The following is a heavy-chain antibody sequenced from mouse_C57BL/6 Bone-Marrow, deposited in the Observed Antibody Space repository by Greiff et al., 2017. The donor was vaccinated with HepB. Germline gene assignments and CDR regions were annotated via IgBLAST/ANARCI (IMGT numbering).Heavy chain of an antibody. CDR1: GYTFTSYW. CDR3: ARVGDYDVGWYFDV. CDR2: IDPSDSET. J-gene: IGHJ1*03. V-gene: IGHV1-52*01. Sequence: QVQLQQPGAELVRPGSSVKLSCKASGYTFTSYWMHWVKQRPIQGLEWIGNIDPSDSETHYNQKFKDKATLTVDKSSSTAYMQLSSLTSEDSAVYYCARVGDYDVGWYFDVWGTGTTVTVSS. D-gene: IGHD2-4*01.